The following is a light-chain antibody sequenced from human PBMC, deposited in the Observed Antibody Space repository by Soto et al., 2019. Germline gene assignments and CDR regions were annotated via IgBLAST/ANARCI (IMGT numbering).Light chain of an antibody. Sequence: DIQMTQSPSPLSASVGDRVTITCRASQSISNYLNWYQQKPGKAPNLLIYAASSLRSGVPSRFSGSGSGTDFTLTISSLQPEDFAAYYCQQSYNTPITFGQGTRLEIK. J-gene: IGKJ5*01. CDR2: AAS. V-gene: IGKV1-39*01. CDR3: QQSYNTPIT. CDR1: QSISNY.